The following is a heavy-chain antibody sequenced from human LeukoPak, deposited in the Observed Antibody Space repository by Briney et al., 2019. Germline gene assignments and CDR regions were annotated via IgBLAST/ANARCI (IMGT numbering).Heavy chain of an antibody. V-gene: IGHV3-33*01. CDR1: GFTFGGYG. CDR2: IAYDGSRA. Sequence: GGSLRLSCAGSGFTFGGYGMHWFRQTPGKGLEWVAVIAYDGSRAFYADSVKGRFTISRDNSKNTMSVQMDGLRAEDTAVYYCTRYNNDQFDYWGQGTLVNVSS. J-gene: IGHJ4*02. D-gene: IGHD1-14*01. CDR3: TRYNNDQFDY.